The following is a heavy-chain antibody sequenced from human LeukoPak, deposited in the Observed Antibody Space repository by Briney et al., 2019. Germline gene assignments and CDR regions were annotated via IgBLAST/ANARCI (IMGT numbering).Heavy chain of an antibody. CDR3: ARYTSNVVGKRHYFDY. CDR1: GFTFSSYS. D-gene: IGHD1-26*01. CDR2: ISSSSSYI. J-gene: IGHJ4*02. V-gene: IGHV3-21*01. Sequence: PGGSLRLSCAASGFTFSSYSMNWVRQAPGKGLEWVSSISSSSSYIYYADSVKGRFTISRDNAKNSLYLQMNSLRAEDTAVYYCARYTSNVVGKRHYFDYWGQGTLVTVSS.